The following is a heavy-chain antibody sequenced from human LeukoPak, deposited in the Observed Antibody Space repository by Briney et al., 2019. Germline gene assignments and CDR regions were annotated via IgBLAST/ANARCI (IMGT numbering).Heavy chain of an antibody. CDR2: INTDGTVT. Sequence: PGGSLSLSYAASGFTFSKYWMLWVRQAPGKGLESVSRINTDGTVTAYADSVKGRFTVSRDNADNTMFLQMNSVRDEDTAVYYCATKQWLAPPPDSWGQGTPVTVSS. CDR1: GFTFSKYW. D-gene: IGHD6-19*01. J-gene: IGHJ4*02. V-gene: IGHV3-74*01. CDR3: ATKQWLAPPPDS.